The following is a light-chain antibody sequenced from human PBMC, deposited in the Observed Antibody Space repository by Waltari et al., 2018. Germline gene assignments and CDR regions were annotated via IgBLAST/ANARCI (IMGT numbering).Light chain of an antibody. CDR2: DAS. CDR1: QSVSSY. J-gene: IGKJ2*01. CDR3: HRYGTSPYT. V-gene: IGKV3-11*01. Sequence: EIVLTQSPATLSLSPGERATLSCRASQSVSSYLVWYQQKPGQAPRLLIYDASKRATGIPARFSGSGSGTDFTLTISSLEPEDFAVYYCHRYGTSPYTFGQGTKVEI.